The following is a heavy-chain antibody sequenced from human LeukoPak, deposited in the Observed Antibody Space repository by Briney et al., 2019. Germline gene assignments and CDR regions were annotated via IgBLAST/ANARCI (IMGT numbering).Heavy chain of an antibody. CDR2: ISSSSSYI. CDR1: GCTFSSYS. CDR3: ARERTMIMNDY. J-gene: IGHJ4*02. V-gene: IGHV3-21*01. Sequence: GGSLRLSCAASGCTFSSYSMNWVRQAPGKGLEWVSSISSSSSYIYYADSVKGRFTISRDNAKNSLYLQMNSLRAEDTAVYYCARERTMIMNDYWGQGTLVTVSS. D-gene: IGHD3-16*01.